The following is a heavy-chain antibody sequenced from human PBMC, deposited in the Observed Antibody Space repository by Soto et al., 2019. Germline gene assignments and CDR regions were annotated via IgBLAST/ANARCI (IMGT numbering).Heavy chain of an antibody. D-gene: IGHD6-6*01. CDR3: ARDSGSSSVNYYYYYGMDV. CDR2: IHHSGST. Sequence: PSETLSLTSNVSGGGISSGGDYWTWIRLHPGKGLEWIGNIHHSGSTFYNPSLKSRVSISVDTSKNQFSLKLSSVTAADTAVYYCARDSGSSSVNYYYYYGMDVWGQGTTVT. J-gene: IGHJ6*02. V-gene: IGHV4-31*03. CDR1: GGGISSGGDY.